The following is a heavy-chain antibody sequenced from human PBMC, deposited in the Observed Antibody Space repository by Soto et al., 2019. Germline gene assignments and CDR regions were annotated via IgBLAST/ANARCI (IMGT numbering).Heavy chain of an antibody. CDR2: IIPIPGIA. V-gene: IGHV1-69*02. Sequence: QVQLVQSGAEVKKPGSSVKVSCKASGGTFSSYTISWVRQAPGQGLEWMGRIIPIPGIANYAQKFQGRVTLTADQPTRTAYMGLRSLRSEDTAVYYCEKRGYCSGGSCYSGSSDAFDIWGQGTMDTVSS. CDR3: EKRGYCSGGSCYSGSSDAFDI. J-gene: IGHJ3*02. D-gene: IGHD2-15*01. CDR1: GGTFSSYT.